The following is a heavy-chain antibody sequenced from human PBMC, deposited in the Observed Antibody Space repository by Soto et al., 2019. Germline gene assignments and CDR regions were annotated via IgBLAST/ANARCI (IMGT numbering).Heavy chain of an antibody. V-gene: IGHV4-4*02. CDR3: ARSEQWLVPAGSPLDI. D-gene: IGHD6-19*01. J-gene: IGHJ3*02. Sequence: SETLSLTCAVSGGSISSSNWWSWVRQPPGKGLEWIGEIYHSGSTNYNPSLKSRVTISVDKSKNQFSLKLSSVTAADTAVYYCARSEQWLVPAGSPLDIWGQGTMVTVSS. CDR2: IYHSGST. CDR1: GGSISSSNW.